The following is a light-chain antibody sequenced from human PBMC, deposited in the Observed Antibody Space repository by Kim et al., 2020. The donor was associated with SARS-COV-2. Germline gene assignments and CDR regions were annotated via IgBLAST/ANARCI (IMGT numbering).Light chain of an antibody. CDR3: QVWESTSADRVV. Sequence: PGRKARGYLGGNSIGSKMVVWCEQEPGLAAVLVICYDSERPSGFPGRLFGSNCGNTATLANSREKAEDEGDYYCQVWESTSADRVVFGGGTQLTVL. V-gene: IGLV3-21*01. J-gene: IGLJ2*01. CDR2: YDS. CDR1: SIGSKM.